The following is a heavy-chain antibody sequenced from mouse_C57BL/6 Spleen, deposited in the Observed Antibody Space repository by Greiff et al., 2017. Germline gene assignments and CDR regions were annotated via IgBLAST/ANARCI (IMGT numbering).Heavy chain of an antibody. V-gene: IGHV3-1*01. CDR1: GYSITSGYD. CDR3: GRGGDGYYHWYFEV. D-gene: IGHD2-3*01. J-gene: IGHJ1*03. CDR2: ISYSGST. Sequence: EVKLMESGPGMVKPSQSLSLTCTVTGYSITSGYDWHWIRHFPGNKLEWMGYISYSGSTNYNPSLKSRISITHDTSKNHFFLKLNSVTTEDTATYYCGRGGDGYYHWYFEVWGTGTTVTVSS.